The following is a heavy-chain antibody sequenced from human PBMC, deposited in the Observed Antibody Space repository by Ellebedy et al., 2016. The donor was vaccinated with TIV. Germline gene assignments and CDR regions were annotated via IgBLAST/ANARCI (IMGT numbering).Heavy chain of an antibody. J-gene: IGHJ1*01. CDR2: IYYSGST. CDR3: ARKGGKGSGAAF. V-gene: IGHV4-59*08. Sequence: MPSETLSLTCTVSGRSISSYYGTWIRQPPGKGLEWIGYIYYSGSTNYNPSLKSQVIISVDTSKSQFSLNLSSVTAADTAVYYCARKGGKGSGAAFWGQGFLVTVSS. D-gene: IGHD3-10*01. CDR1: GRSISSYY.